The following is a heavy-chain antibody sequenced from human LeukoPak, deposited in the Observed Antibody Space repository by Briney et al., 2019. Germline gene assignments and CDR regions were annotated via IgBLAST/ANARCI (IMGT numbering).Heavy chain of an antibody. CDR1: GFTFSSYG. Sequence: PGRSLRLSCAASGFTFSSYGMHWVRQAPGKGLEWVAVIWYDGSNKYYADSVKGRFTISRDNSKNTLYLQMNSLRAEDTAVYYCVREQYGDDDAFDIWGQGTMVTVSS. D-gene: IGHD4-17*01. V-gene: IGHV3-33*01. CDR3: VREQYGDDDAFDI. J-gene: IGHJ3*02. CDR2: IWYDGSNK.